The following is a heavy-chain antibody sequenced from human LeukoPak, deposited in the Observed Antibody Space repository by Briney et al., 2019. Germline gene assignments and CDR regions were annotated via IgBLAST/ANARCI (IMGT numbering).Heavy chain of an antibody. J-gene: IGHJ6*02. D-gene: IGHD2-15*01. CDR2: INHSGST. CDR3: ARKIRAYCSGGSCYLGEPGMDV. CDR1: GVSFSGYY. Sequence: SETLSLTCAVYGVSFSGYYWSWIRQPPGKGLEWIGEINHSGSTNYNPSLKSRVTISVDTSKNQFSLKLSSVTAADTAVYYCARKIRAYCSGGSCYLGEPGMDVWGQGTTVTVSS. V-gene: IGHV4-34*01.